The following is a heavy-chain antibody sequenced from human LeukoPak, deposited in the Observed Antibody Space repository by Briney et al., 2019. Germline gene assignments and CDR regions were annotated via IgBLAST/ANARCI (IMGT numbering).Heavy chain of an antibody. CDR1: GYTFTGYY. CDR3: ASSREELFFNY. V-gene: IGHV1-2*02. D-gene: IGHD1-7*01. CDR2: INPNSGGT. J-gene: IGHJ4*02. Sequence: GASVKVSCKASGYTFTGYYMHWVRQAPGQGLEWMGWINPNSGGTNYAQKFQGRVSMTRDTSISTVYMELSSLRSDDTAVYHCASSREELFFNYWGQGTLVTVSS.